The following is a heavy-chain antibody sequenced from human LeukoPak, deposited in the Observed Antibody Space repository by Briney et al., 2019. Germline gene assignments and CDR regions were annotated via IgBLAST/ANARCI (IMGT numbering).Heavy chain of an antibody. Sequence: SVKVSCKASGGTFSSYAISWVRQAPGQGLEWMGGIIPIFGTANYAQKFQGRATITADESTSTAYMELSSLRSEDTAVYYCARGDYGDYVRFQPFDYWGQGTLVTVSS. D-gene: IGHD4-17*01. J-gene: IGHJ4*02. CDR3: ARGDYGDYVRFQPFDY. CDR1: GGTFSSYA. CDR2: IIPIFGTA. V-gene: IGHV1-69*13.